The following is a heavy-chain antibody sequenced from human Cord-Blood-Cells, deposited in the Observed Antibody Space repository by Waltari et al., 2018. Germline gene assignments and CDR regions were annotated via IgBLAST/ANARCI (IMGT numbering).Heavy chain of an antibody. CDR1: GFTFSGSA. J-gene: IGHJ4*02. Sequence: EVQLVESGGGLVQPGGSLKLSCAASGFTFSGSAMHWVRQASGKGLEWVGRIRSKANSYATAYAASVKGRFTISRDDSKNMAYLQMNSLKTEDTAVYYCTRHSRSGSYDYWGQGTLVTVSS. D-gene: IGHD1-26*01. CDR3: TRHSRSGSYDY. V-gene: IGHV3-73*02. CDR2: IRSKANSYAT.